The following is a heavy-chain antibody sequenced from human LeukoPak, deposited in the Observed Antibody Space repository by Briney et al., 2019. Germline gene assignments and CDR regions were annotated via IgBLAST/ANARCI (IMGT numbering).Heavy chain of an antibody. CDR3: ARGSLLRTLVSYYYGMDV. CDR1: GGSISSYY. D-gene: IGHD2-21*01. J-gene: IGHJ6*02. V-gene: IGHV4-59*01. Sequence: RTSETLSLTCTVSGGSISSYYWSWIRQPPGKGLEWIGYIYYSGSTNYNPSLKSRVTISVDTSKNQFSLKLSSVTAADTAVYYCARGSLLRTLVSYYYGMDVWGQGTTVTVSS. CDR2: IYYSGST.